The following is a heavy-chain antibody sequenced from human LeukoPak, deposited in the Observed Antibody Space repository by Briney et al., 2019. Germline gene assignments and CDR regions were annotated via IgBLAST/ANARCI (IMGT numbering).Heavy chain of an antibody. D-gene: IGHD3-16*02. J-gene: IGHJ4*02. CDR3: ARGRYNSKTDFDY. V-gene: IGHV4-39*07. CDR1: GGSISSSDYY. CDR2: IHSSGNI. Sequence: TSETLSLTCTVSGGSISSSDYYWGWIRQPPGKGLEWIGSIHSSGNIYYNPSLKSRVTISLDTSNNQFSLRLFSVSAADTAVYYCARGRYNSKTDFDYWGQGTLVTVSS.